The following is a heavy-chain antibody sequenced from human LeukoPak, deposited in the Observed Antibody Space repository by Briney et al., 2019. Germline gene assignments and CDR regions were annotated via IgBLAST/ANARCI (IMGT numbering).Heavy chain of an antibody. V-gene: IGHV1-2*02. CDR2: INPNSGGT. CDR1: GYTFTGYY. Sequence: ASVKVSCKASGYTFTGYYMHWVRQAPGQGLEWMGWINPNSGGTNYAQKFQGRVTMTRDTSISTAYMELSRLRSDDTAVYYCARDRRASPYNWFDPWGQGTLVTVSS. J-gene: IGHJ5*02. CDR3: ARDRRASPYNWFDP.